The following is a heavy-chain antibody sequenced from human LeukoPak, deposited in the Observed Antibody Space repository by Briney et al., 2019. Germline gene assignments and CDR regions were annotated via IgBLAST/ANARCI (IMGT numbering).Heavy chain of an antibody. D-gene: IGHD3-22*01. CDR3: ARGGGEDSSGYYYRNDAFDI. CDR2: IYTSGST. Sequence: SETLSLTCTVSGGSISSYYWSWIRQPAGKELEWIGRIYTSGSTNYNPSLKSRVTMSVDTSKNQFSLKLSSVTAADTAVYYCARGGGEDSSGYYYRNDAFDIWGQGTMVTVSS. V-gene: IGHV4-4*07. CDR1: GGSISSYY. J-gene: IGHJ3*02.